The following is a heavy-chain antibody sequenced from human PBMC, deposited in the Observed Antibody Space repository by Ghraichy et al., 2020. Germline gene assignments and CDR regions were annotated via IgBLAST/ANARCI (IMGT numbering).Heavy chain of an antibody. V-gene: IGHV3-21*01. CDR1: GFTFSSYN. D-gene: IGHD2-21*02. CDR3: ARDLFARYCGGDCYGGFDY. CDR2: ISSSSSYI. J-gene: IGHJ4*02. Sequence: GGSLRLSCAASGFTFSSYNMNWVRQAPGKGLEWVSSISSSSSYIYYADSVKGRFTISRDNAKNSLYLQMNSLRAEDTAVYYCARDLFARYCGGDCYGGFDYWGQGTLVTVSS.